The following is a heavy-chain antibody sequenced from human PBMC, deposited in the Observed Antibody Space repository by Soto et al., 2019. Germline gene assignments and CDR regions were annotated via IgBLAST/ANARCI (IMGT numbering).Heavy chain of an antibody. CDR1: GFSLSTSGVG. CDR2: IYWDDDK. CDR3: AHRRDPANPEMAVANYYGMDV. J-gene: IGHJ6*02. V-gene: IGHV2-5*02. Sequence: QITLKESGPTLVKPTQTLTLTCTFSGFSLSTSGVGVGWIRQPPGKALEWLALIYWDDDKRYSPSLKSRLTITKDTSKNQVVLTMTNMDPVDTATYYCAHRRDPANPEMAVANYYGMDVWGQGTTVTVSS. D-gene: IGHD2-21*01.